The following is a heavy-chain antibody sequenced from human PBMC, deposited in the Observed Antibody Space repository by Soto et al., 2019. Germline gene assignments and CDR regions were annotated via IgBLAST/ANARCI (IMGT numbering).Heavy chain of an antibody. CDR1: GGSIRSGGHY. CDR2: IYYSGRT. CDR3: VVGLEDVVAGQLGS. D-gene: IGHD2-15*01. Sequence: QMQLQESGPGLVKPSQTLSLTCSVSGGSIRSGGHYWSWIRQLPGQGLEWLGYIYYSGRTYYSPSLQSRLTMSVDTSENQFSLRLTSVTAADTAVYYCVVGLEDVVAGQLGSWGQGILVTVSS. V-gene: IGHV4-31*03. J-gene: IGHJ4*02.